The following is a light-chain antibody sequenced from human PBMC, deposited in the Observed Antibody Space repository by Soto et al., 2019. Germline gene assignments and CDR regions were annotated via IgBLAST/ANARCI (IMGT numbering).Light chain of an antibody. CDR1: SSDVGAYIF. Sequence: PASVSGSPGQSITISCTGTSSDVGAYIFVSWYQQHPGKAPKLMIYDIINRPSGVSNRFSGSKSGNTASLTISGLQAEDEADYYCVSFTTSRSYVFGTGTKVTVL. CDR2: DII. CDR3: VSFTTSRSYV. J-gene: IGLJ1*01. V-gene: IGLV2-14*03.